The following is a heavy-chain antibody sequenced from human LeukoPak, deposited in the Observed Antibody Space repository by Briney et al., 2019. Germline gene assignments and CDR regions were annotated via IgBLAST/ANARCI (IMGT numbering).Heavy chain of an antibody. CDR3: ARHALGGSGWYYFDY. J-gene: IGHJ4*02. Sequence: GESLKISCKASGYSFTNYWISWVRQMPGKGLEWMGRIGPSDPEPAYSPSFQGHVTISADKSVNTAYLQWSRLTASDTAIFYCARHALGGSGWYYFDYWGQGTLVTVSS. D-gene: IGHD6-19*01. CDR2: IGPSDPEP. V-gene: IGHV5-10-1*01. CDR1: GYSFTNYW.